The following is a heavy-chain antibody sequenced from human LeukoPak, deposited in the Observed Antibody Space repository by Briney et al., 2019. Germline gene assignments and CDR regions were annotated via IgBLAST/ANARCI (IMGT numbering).Heavy chain of an antibody. J-gene: IGHJ4*01. Sequence: PGGSLRLSCAASGFTFSSYSMNWVRQAPGKGLEWVSSISSSSSYIYYADSVQGRFTISRDNAKNSLHLQMNSLRAEDTAVYYCARDDRDISSFRFDYWGHGILVTVSS. CDR1: GFTFSSYS. CDR2: ISSSSSYI. CDR3: ARDDRDISSFRFDY. V-gene: IGHV3-21*01. D-gene: IGHD6-6*01.